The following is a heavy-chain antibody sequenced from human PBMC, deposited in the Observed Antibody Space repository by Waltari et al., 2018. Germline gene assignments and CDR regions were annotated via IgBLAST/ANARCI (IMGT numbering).Heavy chain of an antibody. CDR2: IIPIFGTA. D-gene: IGHD3-9*01. Sequence: QVQLVQSGAAVKKPGSSVKVSCKAAGGTFSSYAISWVRQAPGQGLEWMGGIIPIFGTANYAQKFQGRVTMTRDTSISTAYMELSRLRSDDTAVYYCALAQQFDTFDIWGQGTMVTVSS. CDR1: GGTFSSYA. CDR3: ALAQQFDTFDI. V-gene: IGHV1-69*05. J-gene: IGHJ3*02.